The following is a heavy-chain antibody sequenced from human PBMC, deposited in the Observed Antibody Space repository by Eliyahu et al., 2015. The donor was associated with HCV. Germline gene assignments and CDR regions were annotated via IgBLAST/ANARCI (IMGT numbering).Heavy chain of an antibody. V-gene: IGHV3-74*01. CDR2: INIDGSIT. D-gene: IGHD3-16*02. CDR1: GFTFRTXW. CDR3: ARAGSYRFDY. J-gene: IGHJ4*02. Sequence: EVQLVESGGDLVQPGGSLRVSCVGAGFTFRTXWMHWVRQAPGKGLEWVSRINIDGSITNYADSVKVRVTISRDNAKDTLFLQINSLRVEDTAVYYCARAGSYRFDYWGQGTQVTVSS.